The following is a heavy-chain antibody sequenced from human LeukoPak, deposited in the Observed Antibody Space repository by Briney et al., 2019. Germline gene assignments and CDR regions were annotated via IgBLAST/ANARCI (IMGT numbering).Heavy chain of an antibody. V-gene: IGHV3-74*01. CDR2: INPDGTTT. CDR1: GFTFSAYW. CDR3: ADPFADAFDI. J-gene: IGHJ3*02. Sequence: PGGSLRLSCTASGFTFSAYWMHWVRQAPGKGLVWVSHINPDGTTTTYADSVKGRFTISRDNAKNTLFLQMNSLTAEYTAVYYCADPFADAFDIWGRGTMVTVSS. D-gene: IGHD3-3*01.